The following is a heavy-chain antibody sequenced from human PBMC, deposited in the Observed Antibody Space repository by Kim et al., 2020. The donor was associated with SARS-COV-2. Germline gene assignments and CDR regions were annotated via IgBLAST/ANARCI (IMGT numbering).Heavy chain of an antibody. CDR3: ARGGYSGYDLGYYFDY. CDR2: IKQDGSEK. Sequence: GGSLRLSCAASGFTFSSYWMSWVRQAPGKGLEWVANIKQDGSEKYYVDSVKGRFTISRDNAKNSLYLQMNSLRAEDTAVYYCARGGYSGYDLGYYFDYWGQGTLVTVSS. CDR1: GFTFSSYW. J-gene: IGHJ4*02. D-gene: IGHD5-12*01. V-gene: IGHV3-7*03.